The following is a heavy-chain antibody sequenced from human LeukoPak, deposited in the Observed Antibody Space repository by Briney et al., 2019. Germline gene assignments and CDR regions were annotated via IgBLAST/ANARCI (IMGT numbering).Heavy chain of an antibody. CDR2: IIPILGIA. J-gene: IGHJ4*02. Sequence: GSSVKVSCKASGGTFSIYAISWVRQAPGQGLEWMGRIIPILGIANYAQKFQGRVTITADKSTSTAYMELSSLRSEDTAVYYCARGQPYAHVDYWGQGTLVTVSS. CDR3: ARGQPYAHVDY. D-gene: IGHD1-14*01. CDR1: GGTFSIYA. V-gene: IGHV1-69*04.